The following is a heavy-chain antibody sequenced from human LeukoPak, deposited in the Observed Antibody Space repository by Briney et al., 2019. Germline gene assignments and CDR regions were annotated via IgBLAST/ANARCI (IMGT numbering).Heavy chain of an antibody. V-gene: IGHV1-2*06. Sequence: ASVKVSCKASGYTFTGYYMHWVRQAPGQGLEWMGRINPNSGGTNYAQKFQGRVTVTRDTSISTAYMELSRLRSDDTAVYYCARIMTTVTTYAFDIWGQGTMVTVSS. CDR3: ARIMTTVTTYAFDI. D-gene: IGHD4-17*01. J-gene: IGHJ3*02. CDR2: INPNSGGT. CDR1: GYTFTGYY.